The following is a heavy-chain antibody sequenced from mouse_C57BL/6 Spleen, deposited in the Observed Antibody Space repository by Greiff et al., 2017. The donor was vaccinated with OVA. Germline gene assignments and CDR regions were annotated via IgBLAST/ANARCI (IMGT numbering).Heavy chain of an antibody. CDR1: GFTFSSYA. CDR2: ISDGGSYT. V-gene: IGHV5-4*01. J-gene: IGHJ4*01. CDR3: ARDGNHPPTIVTYYYAMDY. Sequence: EVKLVESGGGLVKPGGSLKLSCAASGFTFSSYAMSWVRQTPEKRLEWVATISDGGSYTYYPDNVKGRFTISRDNAKNNLYLQMSHLKSEDTAMYYGARDGNHPPTIVTYYYAMDYWGQGTSVTVSS. D-gene: IGHD2-5*01.